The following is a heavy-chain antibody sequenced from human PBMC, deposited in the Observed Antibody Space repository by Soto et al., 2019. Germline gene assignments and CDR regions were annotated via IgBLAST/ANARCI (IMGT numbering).Heavy chain of an antibody. J-gene: IGHJ4*02. V-gene: IGHV4-59*01. CDR3: ARAESSGYYWLNY. Sequence: SETLSLTCTVSGGSISSYYWSWIRQPPGKGLEWIGYIHYSGSTSYNPSLESRLTISVDTSRNQFSLKLSSLTAADTAVYYCARAESSGYYWLNYWGPGTLVTAPQ. CDR1: GGSISSYY. D-gene: IGHD5-12*01. CDR2: IHYSGST.